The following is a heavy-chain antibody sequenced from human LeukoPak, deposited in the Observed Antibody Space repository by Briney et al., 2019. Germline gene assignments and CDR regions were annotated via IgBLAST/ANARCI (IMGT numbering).Heavy chain of an antibody. CDR2: ISAYNGNT. Sequence: VASVKVSCKASGYTFTSYGISWVRQAPGQGLEWMGWISAYNGNTNYAQKLQGRVTMTTDTSTSTAYMELRSLRSDDTAVYYCARAFIVVVPAAVPPFDPWGQGTLVTVSS. J-gene: IGHJ5*02. V-gene: IGHV1-18*01. CDR1: GYTFTSYG. D-gene: IGHD2-2*01. CDR3: ARAFIVVVPAAVPPFDP.